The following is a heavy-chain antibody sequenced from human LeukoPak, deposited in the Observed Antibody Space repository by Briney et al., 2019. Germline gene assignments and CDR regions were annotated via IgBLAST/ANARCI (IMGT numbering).Heavy chain of an antibody. CDR1: GYTFTGYC. V-gene: IGHV1-2*02. Sequence: ASVKVSCKASGYTFTGYCMHWVRQAPGQGLEWMGWINPDSGGTNYAQKFQGRVTMTRDTSISTAHIELSNLRSVNTAVYYCARAGYPSWGQGTLVTVSS. CDR2: INPDSGGT. J-gene: IGHJ5*02. D-gene: IGHD6-13*01. CDR3: ARAGYPS.